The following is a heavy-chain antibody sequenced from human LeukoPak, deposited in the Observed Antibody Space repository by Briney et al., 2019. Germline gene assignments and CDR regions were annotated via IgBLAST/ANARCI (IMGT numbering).Heavy chain of an antibody. V-gene: IGHV3-7*01. CDR1: GFTFSSYW. Sequence: GGSLRLSCAASGFTFSSYWMTWVRQAPGKRLEWVANIKQDGSEYYYVDSVKGRFTISRDNAKNSLYLQMNSLRVEDTAVYYCARLYCTSTSCYDFFDKWGQGRLVTVSS. CDR3: ARLYCTSTSCYDFFDK. D-gene: IGHD2-2*01. J-gene: IGHJ4*02. CDR2: IKQDGSEY.